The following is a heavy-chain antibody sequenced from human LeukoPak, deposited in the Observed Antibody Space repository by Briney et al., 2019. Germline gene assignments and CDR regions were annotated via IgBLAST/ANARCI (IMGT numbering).Heavy chain of an antibody. CDR2: INHSGST. D-gene: IGHD3-22*01. J-gene: IGHJ3*02. CDR3: AKSNGYGLIDI. Sequence: SETLSLTCAVYGGSFSGYYWSWIRQPPGKGLEWIGEINHSGSTNYNPSLKSRVTISLDTSRNQFSLKLNSVTAADTAVYYCAKSNGYGLIDIWGQGTMVTVSP. CDR1: GGSFSGYY. V-gene: IGHV4-34*01.